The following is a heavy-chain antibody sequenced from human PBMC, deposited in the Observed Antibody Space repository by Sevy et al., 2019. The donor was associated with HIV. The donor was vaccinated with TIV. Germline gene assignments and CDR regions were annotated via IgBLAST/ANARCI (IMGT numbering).Heavy chain of an antibody. CDR2: LSFGCGEI. Sequence: GGSLRLSCAASGFNFSKYSMSWVHQPPGKGLEWVSTLSFGCGEINYADSVKGRFTISRDNSKSSVYLQMNNLRPEDTAVYYCAREGCTKPHDYWGQGTLVTVSS. V-gene: IGHV3-23*01. CDR3: AREGCTKPHDY. CDR1: GFNFSKYS. D-gene: IGHD2-8*01. J-gene: IGHJ4*02.